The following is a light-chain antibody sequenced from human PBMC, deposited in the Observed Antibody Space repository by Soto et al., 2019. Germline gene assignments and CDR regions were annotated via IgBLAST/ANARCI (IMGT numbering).Light chain of an antibody. CDR3: SSHTSGSTRV. V-gene: IGLV2-14*01. CDR2: EVT. CDR1: FSDVGGYDY. Sequence: QYALTEPASVSGSPGQSMAISCTGTFSDVGGYDYVSWYQQHPDKAPKLMIYEVTKRPSGVSNRFSGSKSGNTASLTISGLQPEDEADYYCSSHTSGSTRVFGSGTKVTVL. J-gene: IGLJ1*01.